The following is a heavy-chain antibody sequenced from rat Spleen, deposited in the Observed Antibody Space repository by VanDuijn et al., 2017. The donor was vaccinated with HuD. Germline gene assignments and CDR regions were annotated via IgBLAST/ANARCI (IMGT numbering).Heavy chain of an antibody. D-gene: IGHD1-12*01. J-gene: IGHJ2*01. Sequence: EVQLVESGGGLVQPGRSLKLSCAASGFTFSDYYMAWVRQAPKKGLEWVATISYDGSSTYYRDSVKGRFTISRDTAKSTLFLQMNSLKSEDTATYYCARRDRDSYAQGFDYWGQGVMVTVSS. CDR2: ISYDGSST. CDR1: GFTFSDYY. CDR3: ARRDRDSYAQGFDY. V-gene: IGHV5-7*01.